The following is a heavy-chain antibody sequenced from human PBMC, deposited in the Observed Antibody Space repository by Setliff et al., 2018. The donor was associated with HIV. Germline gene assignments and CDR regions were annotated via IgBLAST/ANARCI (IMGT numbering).Heavy chain of an antibody. CDR1: GFTFSAFA. CDR2: ISGGGGSK. Sequence: LSLSCVASGFTFSAFAMTWVRQAPGTGLEWIATISGGGGSKYYADSVKGRFTIFRDNAKNTLYLQMNSLRVEDTAVYYCSRDTFGADDTWGQGTLVTVSS. V-gene: IGHV3-23*01. CDR3: SRDTFGADDT. D-gene: IGHD3-3*01. J-gene: IGHJ4*02.